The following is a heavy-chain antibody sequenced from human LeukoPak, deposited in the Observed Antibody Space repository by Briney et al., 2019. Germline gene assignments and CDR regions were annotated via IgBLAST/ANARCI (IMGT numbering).Heavy chain of an antibody. CDR2: IYYSGST. CDR3: ARVRLSTGGFQLLRAALENAFDI. J-gene: IGHJ3*02. V-gene: IGHV4-59*01. CDR1: GGSISSYY. D-gene: IGHD4-11*01. Sequence: SETLSLTCTVSGGSISSYYWSWIRQPPGKGLEWIGYIYYSGSTNYNPSPKSRVTISVDTSKNQFSLKLSPVTAADTAVYYCARVRLSTGGFQLLRAALENAFDIWGQGTMVTVSS.